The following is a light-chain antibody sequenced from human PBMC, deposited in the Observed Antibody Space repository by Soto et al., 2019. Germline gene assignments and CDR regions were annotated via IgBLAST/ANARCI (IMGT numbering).Light chain of an antibody. CDR2: DAS. Sequence: ILVYKSLVTVSAPLIHIATTNGRASQSINNWLAWYQQKPGKAPKFLIYDASNLESGVPSRFSGSASGTEFTLTISSLQPDDFATYCCQQYENHPLSFGGGTIVDIK. CDR1: QSINNW. CDR3: QQYENHPLS. J-gene: IGKJ4*01. V-gene: IGKV1-5*01.